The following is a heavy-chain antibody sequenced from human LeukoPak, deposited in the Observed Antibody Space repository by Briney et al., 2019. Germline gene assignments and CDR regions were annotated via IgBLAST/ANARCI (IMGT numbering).Heavy chain of an antibody. CDR3: AREAYTTGADY. V-gene: IGHV1-18*01. CDR1: GYTFAGYG. D-gene: IGHD3-16*01. J-gene: IGHJ4*02. CDR2: ISAYNGNA. Sequence: ASVKVSCKASGYTFAGYGVSWVRQSPGQGLEWMGWISAYNGNANYVQRLQGRVTLTTDTSTTTAYMELRSLTSDDTAVYYCAREAYTTGADYWGQGTLVTVSS.